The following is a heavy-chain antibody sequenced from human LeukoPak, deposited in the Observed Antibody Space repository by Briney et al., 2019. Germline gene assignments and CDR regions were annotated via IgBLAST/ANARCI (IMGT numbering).Heavy chain of an antibody. V-gene: IGHV1-2*02. D-gene: IGHD2-2*01. CDR1: GYTFTGYY. Sequence: ASVKVSCKASGYTFTGYYMHWVRQAPGQGLEWMGWINPNSGGTNYAQKFQGRVTMTRDTSISTAYMELSRLRSDDTAVYYCARDWPYCSSTSCYGTFDYWGQGTLVTVSS. J-gene: IGHJ4*02. CDR2: INPNSGGT. CDR3: ARDWPYCSSTSCYGTFDY.